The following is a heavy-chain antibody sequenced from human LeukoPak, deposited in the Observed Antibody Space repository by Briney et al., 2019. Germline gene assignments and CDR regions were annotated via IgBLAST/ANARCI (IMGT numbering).Heavy chain of an antibody. CDR2: IYYSGST. J-gene: IGHJ5*02. CDR1: GGSVSSSSYY. CDR3: ARHVSGDLKPNWFDP. Sequence: SETLSLTCTVSGGSVSSSSYYWGWIRQPPGKGLEWIGSIYYSGSTYYNPSLKSRVTISVDTSKNQFSLKLSSVTAADTAVYYCARHVSGDLKPNWFDPWGQGTLVTVSS. D-gene: IGHD7-27*01. V-gene: IGHV4-39*01.